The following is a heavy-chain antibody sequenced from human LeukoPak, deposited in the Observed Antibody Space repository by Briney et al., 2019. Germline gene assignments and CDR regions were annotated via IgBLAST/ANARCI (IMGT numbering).Heavy chain of an antibody. V-gene: IGHV3-53*01. Sequence: PGGSLRLSCTLSWVNVNKNYMGWGRPAPGKGLEWVSSLYTGGTAKYADSVKGRFTISRDDSKNTLYLQLDRLRAEDTAVYYCARASTKSPLRFVLLYDHWGQGTLVTVSS. CDR3: ARASTKSPLRFVLLYDH. CDR1: WVNVNKNY. CDR2: LYTGGTA. D-gene: IGHD2-15*01. J-gene: IGHJ4*02.